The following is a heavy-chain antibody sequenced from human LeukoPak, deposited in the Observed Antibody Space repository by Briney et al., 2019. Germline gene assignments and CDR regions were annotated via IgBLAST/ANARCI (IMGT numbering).Heavy chain of an antibody. Sequence: PGGSLRLSCAASGFTFRDYYMSWIRQAPGKGLEWVSYISSSGSTIYYADSVKGRFTISRDNAKNSLYLQMNSLRAEDTAVYYCASRFGYSYGYPFDYWGQGTLVTVSS. J-gene: IGHJ4*02. D-gene: IGHD5-18*01. CDR2: ISSSGSTI. CDR1: GFTFRDYY. CDR3: ASRFGYSYGYPFDY. V-gene: IGHV3-11*01.